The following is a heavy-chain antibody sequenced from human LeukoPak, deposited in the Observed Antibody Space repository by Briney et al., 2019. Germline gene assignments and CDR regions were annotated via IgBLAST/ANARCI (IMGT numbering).Heavy chain of an antibody. CDR1: GYTLTGYY. Sequence: ASVKVSCKASGYTLTGYYMHWVRQAPGQGLEWMGRINPNSGGTNYAQKFQGRVTMTRDTSISTAYMELSRLRSDDTAVYYCARDDSGSYNFDYWGQGTLVTVSS. CDR3: ARDDSGSYNFDY. J-gene: IGHJ4*02. V-gene: IGHV1-2*06. CDR2: INPNSGGT. D-gene: IGHD1-26*01.